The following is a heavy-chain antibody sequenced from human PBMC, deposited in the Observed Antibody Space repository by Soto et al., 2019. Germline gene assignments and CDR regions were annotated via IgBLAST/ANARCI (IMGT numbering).Heavy chain of an antibody. V-gene: IGHV4-4*02. CDR1: SGSISSSNW. CDR2: IHHRGSI. Sequence: HVQLQESGPGLVKPSGTLSLTCAVSSGSISSSNWWSWVRQPPGKGLEWIGEIHHRGSINYNPSLKSRVTISVDKSKNQCSLNLSSVTAADTAVYYCARVTESDAFDIWGQGTMVTVSS. J-gene: IGHJ3*02. CDR3: ARVTESDAFDI.